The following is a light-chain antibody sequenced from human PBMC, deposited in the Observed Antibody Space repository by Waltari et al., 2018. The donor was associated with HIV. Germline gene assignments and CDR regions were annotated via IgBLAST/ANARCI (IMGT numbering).Light chain of an antibody. Sequence: IVLTQSPGTLSLSPGERATFSCRASQSVSSDLAWYHQRPGQAPRLLIYSASTRATGIPDRFSGSGSGTDFTLTINSLEPEDSAVYYCQHYTSSPTWTFSQGTKVEIK. CDR3: QHYTSSPTWT. CDR1: QSVSSD. V-gene: IGKV3-20*01. J-gene: IGKJ1*01. CDR2: SAS.